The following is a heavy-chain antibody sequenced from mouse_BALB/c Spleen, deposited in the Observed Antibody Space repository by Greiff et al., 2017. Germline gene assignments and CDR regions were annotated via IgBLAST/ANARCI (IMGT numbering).Heavy chain of an antibody. Sequence: EVQLQESGGGLVQPGGSLKLSCAASGFTFSSYTMSWVRQTPEKRLEWVAYISNGGGSTYYPDTVKGRFTISRDNAKNTLYLQMSSLKSEDTAMYYCARQDYDGGYWYFDVWGAGTTVTVSS. CDR1: GFTFSSYT. D-gene: IGHD2-4*01. V-gene: IGHV5-12-2*01. CDR3: ARQDYDGGYWYFDV. CDR2: ISNGGGST. J-gene: IGHJ1*01.